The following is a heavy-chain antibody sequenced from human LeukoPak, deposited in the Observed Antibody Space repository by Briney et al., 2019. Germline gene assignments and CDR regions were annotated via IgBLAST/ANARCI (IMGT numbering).Heavy chain of an antibody. CDR3: ARLIVGARGFDY. CDR2: IKQDGSEK. V-gene: IGHV3-7*01. D-gene: IGHD1-26*01. CDR1: GFTFSSYG. Sequence: GGSLRLSCAASGFTFSSYGIHWVRQAPGKGLEWVANIKQDGSEKYYVDSVKGRFTISRDNAKNSLYLQMNSLRAEDTAVYYCARLIVGARGFDYWGQGTLVTVSS. J-gene: IGHJ4*02.